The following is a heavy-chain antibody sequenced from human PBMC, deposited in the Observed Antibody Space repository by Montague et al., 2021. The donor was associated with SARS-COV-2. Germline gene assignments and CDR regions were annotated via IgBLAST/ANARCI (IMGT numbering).Heavy chain of an antibody. Sequence: SETLSLTCTVSGDSISRSNWWTWVRQPPGKGLEWVGEIYHSGSPNYNPSLKSRVTISVDRSKSQFSLSLRSVTAADTAVYYCARKTIYLDYWGQGTLVTVSS. CDR3: ARKTIYLDY. D-gene: IGHD1/OR15-1a*01. CDR2: IYHSGSP. CDR1: GDSISRSNW. J-gene: IGHJ4*02. V-gene: IGHV4-4*02.